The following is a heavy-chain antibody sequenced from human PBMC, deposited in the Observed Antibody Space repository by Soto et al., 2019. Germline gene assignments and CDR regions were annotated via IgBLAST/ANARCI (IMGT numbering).Heavy chain of an antibody. CDR1: GGSISSYY. V-gene: IGHV4-59*01. CDR2: IYYSGST. Sequence: PSETLSLTCTVSGGSISSYYWSWIRQPPGKGLEWIGYIYYSGSTNYNPSLKSRVTISVDTSKNQFSLKLSSVTAADTAVYYCARGYYDFWSGYYTTWGWFDPWGQGTLVTVSS. J-gene: IGHJ5*02. D-gene: IGHD3-3*01. CDR3: ARGYYDFWSGYYTTWGWFDP.